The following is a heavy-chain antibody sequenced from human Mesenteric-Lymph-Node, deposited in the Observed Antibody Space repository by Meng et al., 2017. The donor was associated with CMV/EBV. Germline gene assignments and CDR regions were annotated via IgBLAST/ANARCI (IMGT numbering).Heavy chain of an antibody. CDR3: AGDSAGGTNWFDP. D-gene: IGHD3-16*01. CDR1: GYTFSRYN. Sequence: ASVTVSCKASGYTFSRYNMHWVRQARGQGLEWMGIINPSAGHTSYAQKFQGRVTMTRDTSTSTVYIELSSLRSDDTAVYYCAGDSAGGTNWFDPWGQGTLVTVSS. CDR2: INPSAGHT. V-gene: IGHV1-46*01. J-gene: IGHJ5*02.